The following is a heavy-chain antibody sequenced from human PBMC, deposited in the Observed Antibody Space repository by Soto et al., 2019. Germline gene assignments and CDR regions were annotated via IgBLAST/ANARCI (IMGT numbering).Heavy chain of an antibody. V-gene: IGHV4-59*08. CDR1: GGSISSYY. CDR3: ARRYGYYFDY. Sequence: QVQLQESGPGLVKPSETLSLTCTVSGGSISSYYWSWIRQPPGKGLEWIGYIYYSGSTNYNPSLKSRVTLSVDTSKTQLSLKLSSVTAADTAVYYCARRYGYYFDYWGQGTLVTVSS. J-gene: IGHJ4*02. CDR2: IYYSGST. D-gene: IGHD4-17*01.